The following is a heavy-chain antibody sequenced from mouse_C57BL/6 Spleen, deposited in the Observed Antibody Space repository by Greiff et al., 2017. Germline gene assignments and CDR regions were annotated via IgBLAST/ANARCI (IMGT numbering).Heavy chain of an antibody. V-gene: IGHV3-6*01. J-gene: IGHJ2*01. D-gene: IGHD1-1*01. CDR1: GYSITSGYY. Sequence: EVHLVESGPGLVKPSQSLSLTCSVTGYSITSGYYWNWIRQFPGNKLEWMGYISYDGSNKYNPSLKNRISITRDTSKNQFFLMLNSVTTEDTATYYCARVTTVVAPYFDYWGQGTTLTVSS. CDR3: ARVTTVVAPYFDY. CDR2: ISYDGSN.